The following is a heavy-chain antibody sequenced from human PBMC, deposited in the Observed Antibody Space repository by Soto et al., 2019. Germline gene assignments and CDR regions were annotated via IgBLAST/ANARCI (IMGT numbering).Heavy chain of an antibody. CDR2: IIPIFCTA. V-gene: IGHV1-69*13. CDR1: GGTXSSYA. D-gene: IGHD3-22*01. CDR3: ARWAQYYYDSSGYYTNWFDP. J-gene: IGHJ5*02. Sequence: SXKVSCKASGGTXSSYASGLVRQAPGQGLEWMGGIIPIFCTANYAQKFQVRVTINADESTRTAYIELRSLRSEDTAVYYCARWAQYYYDSSGYYTNWFDPWGQGTLVTVSS.